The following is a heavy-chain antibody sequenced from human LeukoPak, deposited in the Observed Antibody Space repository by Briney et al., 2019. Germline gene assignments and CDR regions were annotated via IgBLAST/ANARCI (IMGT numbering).Heavy chain of an antibody. J-gene: IGHJ6*02. V-gene: IGHV3-53*04. CDR3: ARGGACHYALDV. CDR2: IHSGGTT. D-gene: IGHD3-16*01. Sequence: GGTLRLSCTLSGFIVSSNDMSWVRQAPGKGLEWVSGIHSGGTTYYADSVKGRFTISRQNSKNTLYLQMSSLTTEDTAVYFCARGGACHYALDVWGQGTKVSVSS. CDR1: GFIVSSND.